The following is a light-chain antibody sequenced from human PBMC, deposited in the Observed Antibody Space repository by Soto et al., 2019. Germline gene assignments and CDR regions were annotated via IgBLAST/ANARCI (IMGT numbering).Light chain of an antibody. CDR3: QQYNSYPLT. V-gene: IGKV1-5*01. Sequence: IEMTQYPYSLSVSVGDRFTITCRASQSISSLLAWYQQKPGKAPEVLIYDASSLKGGVPSRFSGSGSGTEFTLTISSLQPEDFATYYCQQYNSYPLTFGQGTRVEI. J-gene: IGKJ1*01. CDR1: QSISSL. CDR2: DAS.